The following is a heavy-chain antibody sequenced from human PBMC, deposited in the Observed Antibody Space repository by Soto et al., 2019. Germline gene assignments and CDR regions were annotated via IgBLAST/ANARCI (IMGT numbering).Heavy chain of an antibody. V-gene: IGHV3-21*01. CDR3: ARSSTPELTAAHTVGMDV. D-gene: IGHD1-7*01. Sequence: GGSLRLSRAASGFTFSTYSMNSVREGPGEGVEWVSSISSSSSYIYYADSVKGRFTISRDNAKNSLYLQMNSLRAEDTAVYYCARSSTPELTAAHTVGMDVWGQGTTVTVSS. CDR2: ISSSSSYI. CDR1: GFTFSTYS. J-gene: IGHJ6*02.